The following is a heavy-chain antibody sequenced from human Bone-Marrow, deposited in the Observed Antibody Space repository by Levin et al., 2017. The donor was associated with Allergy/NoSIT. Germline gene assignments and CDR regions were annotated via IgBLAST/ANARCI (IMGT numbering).Heavy chain of an antibody. CDR3: ARHIYYGSGSYYNNGYYFDY. Sequence: SETLSLTCTVSGGSISSSSYYWGWIRQPPGKGLEWIGSIYYSGSTYYNPSLKSRVTISVDTSKTQFSLKLSSVTAADTAVYYWARHIYYGSGSYYNNGYYFDYWGQGTLVTVSA. J-gene: IGHJ4*02. V-gene: IGHV4-39*01. CDR2: IYYSGST. D-gene: IGHD3-10*01. CDR1: GGSISSSSYY.